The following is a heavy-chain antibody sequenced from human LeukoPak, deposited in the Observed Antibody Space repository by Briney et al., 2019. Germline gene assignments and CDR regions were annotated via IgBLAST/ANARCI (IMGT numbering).Heavy chain of an antibody. Sequence: GGSLRLSCAASGFTFSSYAMHWVRQAPGKGLEWVAVISYDGSNKYYADSVKGRFTISRDNSKNTLYLQMNSLRAEDTAVYYCAREYYPGAFDIWGQGTMVTVSS. CDR3: AREYYPGAFDI. CDR2: ISYDGSNK. J-gene: IGHJ3*02. D-gene: IGHD3-10*01. CDR1: GFTFSSYA. V-gene: IGHV3-30*03.